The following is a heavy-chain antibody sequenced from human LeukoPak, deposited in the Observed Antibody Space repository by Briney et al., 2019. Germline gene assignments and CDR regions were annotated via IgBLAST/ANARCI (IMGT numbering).Heavy chain of an antibody. CDR3: ARARIVGYDLWDY. J-gene: IGHJ4*02. CDR1: GGSFSGYY. Sequence: SETLCLTCAASGGSFSGYYRSWIRQPPGKGLEWIWEINHSGSTNYNPYLMSRVFISVDTSKNQYSLRLSSVTAADTAVYYCARARIVGYDLWDYWGQGTLVTVSS. CDR2: INHSGST. V-gene: IGHV4-34*01. D-gene: IGHD5-12*01.